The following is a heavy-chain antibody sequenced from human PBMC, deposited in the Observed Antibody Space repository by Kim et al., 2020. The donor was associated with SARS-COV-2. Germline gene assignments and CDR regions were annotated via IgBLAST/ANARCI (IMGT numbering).Heavy chain of an antibody. CDR3: AREPDIVATASFDY. CDR2: ISAYNGNT. CDR1: GYTFTSYG. J-gene: IGHJ4*02. Sequence: ASVKVSCKASGYTFTSYGISWVRQAPGQGLEWMGWISAYNGNTNYAQKLQGRVTMTTDTSTSTAYMELRSLRSDDTAVYYCAREPDIVATASFDYWGQGTLVTVSS. V-gene: IGHV1-18*04. D-gene: IGHD5-12*01.